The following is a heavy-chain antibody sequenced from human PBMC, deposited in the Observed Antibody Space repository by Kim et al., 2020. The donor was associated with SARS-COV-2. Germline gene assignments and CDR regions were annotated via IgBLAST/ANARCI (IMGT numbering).Heavy chain of an antibody. Sequence: GGSLRLSCAASGLTFSTSAMIWVRQAPGKGLEWVSYIYGSRSLIFYADSVKGRFTISIDNAKNSLFLQMNSLRDEDSATYFCARAVGPGYGYFDYWGHGTLVTVSS. CDR3: ARAVGPGYGYFDY. CDR2: IYGSRSLI. J-gene: IGHJ4*01. CDR1: GLTFSTSA. V-gene: IGHV3-48*02. D-gene: IGHD5-12*01.